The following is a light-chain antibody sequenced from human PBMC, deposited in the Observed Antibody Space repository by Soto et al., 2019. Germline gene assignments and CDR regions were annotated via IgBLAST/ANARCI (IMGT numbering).Light chain of an antibody. Sequence: QSALTQPASVSGSPGQSITIFCTGTSSDVGGYNYVSWYQHHPGKAPKLIIYDVSRRPSGVSNRFSGSKSGNTASLTISGLPAEDEADYYCSSYISSDAFEFGGGTKVTVL. CDR1: SSDVGGYNY. CDR2: DVS. CDR3: SSYISSDAFE. V-gene: IGLV2-14*03. J-gene: IGLJ2*01.